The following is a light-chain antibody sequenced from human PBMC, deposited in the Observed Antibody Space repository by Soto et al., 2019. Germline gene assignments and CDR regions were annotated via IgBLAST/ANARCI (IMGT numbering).Light chain of an antibody. J-gene: IGKJ4*01. V-gene: IGKV3-15*01. CDR1: QDVSFN. CDR2: TAS. Sequence: EIVMTQSPATLSVSPGERATLSCRASQDVSFNLAWYQQKPGQAPRLLIYTASIRATGIPARFSGSGSGTEFPRTFSGLQSEDFAVYYCQQYSDWPAGTFGGGTKVEIK. CDR3: QQYSDWPAGT.